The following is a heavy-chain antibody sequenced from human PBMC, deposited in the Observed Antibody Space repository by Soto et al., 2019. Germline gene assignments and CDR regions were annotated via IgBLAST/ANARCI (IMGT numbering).Heavy chain of an antibody. Sequence: EVQLVESGGGLVQPGGSLTLSCAASGFTFRSYAMHWVRQPPGKGLQWISYISADAAGPYYADSVRGRFTISRDNARNSLFLLMNSIVGDDTAIYYCLRDSHDPVPADVLRVARWGQGAQVTVSS. V-gene: IGHV3-48*03. D-gene: IGHD3-3*01. CDR1: GFTFRSYA. CDR3: LRDSHDPVPADVLRVAR. CDR2: ISADAAGP. J-gene: IGHJ4*02.